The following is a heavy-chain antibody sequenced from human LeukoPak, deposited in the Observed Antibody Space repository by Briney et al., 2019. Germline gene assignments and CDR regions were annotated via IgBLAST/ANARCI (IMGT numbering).Heavy chain of an antibody. V-gene: IGHV4-59*01. D-gene: IGHD6-13*01. Sequence: SETLSLTCTVSGGSTSSYYWSWIRQPPGKGLEWIGYIYYSGSTNYNPSLKSRVTISVDTSKNQFSLKLSSVTAADTAVYYCARGGSSLYYYYYMDVWGKGTTVTVSS. J-gene: IGHJ6*03. CDR2: IYYSGST. CDR1: GGSTSSYY. CDR3: ARGGSSLYYYYYMDV.